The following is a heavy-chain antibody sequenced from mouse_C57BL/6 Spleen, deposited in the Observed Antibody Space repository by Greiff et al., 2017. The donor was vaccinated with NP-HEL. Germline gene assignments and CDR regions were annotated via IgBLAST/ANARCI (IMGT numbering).Heavy chain of an antibody. V-gene: IGHV1-82*01. Sequence: VHLVESGPELVKPGASVKISCKASGYAFSSSWMNWVKQRPGKGLEWIGRIYPGDGDTNYNGKFKGKATLTADKSSSTAYMQLSSLTSEDSAVYFCARSLGLQGAMDYWGQGTSVTVSS. CDR3: ARSLGLQGAMDY. D-gene: IGHD2-2*01. CDR1: GYAFSSSW. J-gene: IGHJ4*01. CDR2: IYPGDGDT.